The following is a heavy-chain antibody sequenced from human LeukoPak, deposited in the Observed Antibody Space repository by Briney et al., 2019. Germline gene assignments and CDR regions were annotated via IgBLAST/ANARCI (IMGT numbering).Heavy chain of an antibody. V-gene: IGHV4-39*07. CDR1: GGSISSDTCY. CDR3: TRPYYYDSSGSPDY. D-gene: IGHD3-22*01. CDR2: IYHSGST. Sequence: SSETLSLTCTVSGGSISSDTCYWSWIRQPPGKGLEWIGNIYHSGSTYYNPSLKSRVTISVDTSKNQFSLKLSSVTAADTAVYYCTRPYYYDSSGSPDYWGQGTLVTVSS. J-gene: IGHJ4*02.